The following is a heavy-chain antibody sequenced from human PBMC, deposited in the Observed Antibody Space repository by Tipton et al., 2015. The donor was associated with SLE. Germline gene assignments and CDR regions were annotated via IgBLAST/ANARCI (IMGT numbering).Heavy chain of an antibody. D-gene: IGHD2-21*02. Sequence: GLVKPSETLSLTCSISGGSISSYYWTWIRQPPGKGLEWIGNIYNSGSTNYNPSLKSRVTISLDTSKNQFSLKLTSVTAADTAVYYCARGALFSVTGLHRRYFDLWGRGTLVIVSS. CDR3: ARGALFSVTGLHRRYFDL. CDR2: IYNSGST. J-gene: IGHJ2*01. V-gene: IGHV4-59*01. CDR1: GGSISSYY.